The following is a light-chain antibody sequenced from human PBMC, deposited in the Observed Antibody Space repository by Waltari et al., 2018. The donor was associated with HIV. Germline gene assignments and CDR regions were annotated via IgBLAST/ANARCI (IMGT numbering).Light chain of an antibody. CDR1: SSDVGGYNY. V-gene: IGLV2-14*01. CDR2: DVN. J-gene: IGLJ2*01. Sequence: QSALTQPASVSGSPGQSITIPCTGTSSDVGGYNYVSLYQPHPGKAPKLMIFDVNNRPSGVSNRFSGSKSGNTASLTISGLQAEDGAYYYCSSYSSSNTRIVGGGTKLTVL. CDR3: SSYSSSNTRI.